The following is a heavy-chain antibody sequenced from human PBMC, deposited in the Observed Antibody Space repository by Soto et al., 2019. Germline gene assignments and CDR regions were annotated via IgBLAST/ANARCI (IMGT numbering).Heavy chain of an antibody. V-gene: IGHV1-18*01. J-gene: IGHJ3*02. CDR1: GYTFTSYG. CDR2: ISAYNGNT. CDR3: ARAPTRHTHFAFDI. Sequence: ASVKVSCKASGYTFTSYGISWVRQAPGQGLEWMGWISAYNGNTNYAQKLRGRVTMTTDTSTSTAYMELRSLRSDDTAVYYCARAPTRHTHFAFDIWGQGTMVTVSS. D-gene: IGHD2-2*02.